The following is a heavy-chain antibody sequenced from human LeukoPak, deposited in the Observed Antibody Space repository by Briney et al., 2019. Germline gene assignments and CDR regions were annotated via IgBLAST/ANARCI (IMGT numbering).Heavy chain of an antibody. CDR3: ARRVSSSGWFDP. V-gene: IGHV5-10-1*01. CDR2: IDPGDSYT. Sequence: GESLKISCKGSGYSFTSYWISWVRQMPGKGLEWMGRIDPGDSYTNYSPSFQGHVTISADKSISTAYLQWSSLKASDTAMYYCARRVSSSGWFDPWGQGTLVTVSS. J-gene: IGHJ5*02. D-gene: IGHD6-6*01. CDR1: GYSFTSYW.